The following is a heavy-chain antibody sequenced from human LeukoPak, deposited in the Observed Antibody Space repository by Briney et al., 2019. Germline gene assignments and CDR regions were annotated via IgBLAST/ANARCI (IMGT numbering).Heavy chain of an antibody. CDR3: ASSRDGYNSVFDY. Sequence: SVKVSCKASGGTFSNYAFSWVRQAPGQGLEWMGRIFPIFGTANYAQKFQGRVTITTDESTSTAYMELSSLRSEDTAVYYCASSRDGYNSVFDYWGQGTLVTVSS. V-gene: IGHV1-69*05. CDR2: IFPIFGTA. D-gene: IGHD5-24*01. J-gene: IGHJ4*02. CDR1: GGTFSNYA.